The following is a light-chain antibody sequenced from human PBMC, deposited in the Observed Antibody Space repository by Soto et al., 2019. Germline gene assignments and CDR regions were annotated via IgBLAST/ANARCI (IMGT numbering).Light chain of an antibody. V-gene: IGLV2-23*01. Sequence: QSALTQPASVSGSPGQSITISCTGTSSDVGSYNLVSWYQQHPGKAPKLMIYEGSKRPSGVSNRFSGSKSGNTASLTISGLQAEDEADYYCCSYAGSSTPAVVGGGTQLTVL. CDR1: SSDVGSYNL. CDR3: CSYAGSSTPAV. J-gene: IGLJ7*01. CDR2: EGS.